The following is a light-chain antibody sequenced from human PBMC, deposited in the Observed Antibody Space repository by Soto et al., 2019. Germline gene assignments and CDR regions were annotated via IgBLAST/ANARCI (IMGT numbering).Light chain of an antibody. CDR1: QRVSTY. Sequence: EVVLTQSPAALSLTPGKRATLSCRASQRVSTYLAWYQQKPGQAPRLLIYGASNRATGIPARFSGSGSGTDFTLTISSLEPEDFVVYYCQQRSNCPWTFGQGTKVEIK. J-gene: IGKJ1*01. CDR2: GAS. V-gene: IGKV3-11*01. CDR3: QQRSNCPWT.